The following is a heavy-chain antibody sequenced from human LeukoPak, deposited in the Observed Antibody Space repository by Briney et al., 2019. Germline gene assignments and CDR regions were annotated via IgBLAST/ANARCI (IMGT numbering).Heavy chain of an antibody. CDR2: ISSNGGST. CDR1: GFTFSTYG. Sequence: GGSLRLSCAASGFTFSTYGMHWVRQAPGKGLEYVSAISSNGGSTYYANSVKGRFTISRDNSKNTLYLQMNSLRAEDTAVYYCARDPDYWGQGTLVTVSS. V-gene: IGHV3-64*01. CDR3: ARDPDY. J-gene: IGHJ4*02.